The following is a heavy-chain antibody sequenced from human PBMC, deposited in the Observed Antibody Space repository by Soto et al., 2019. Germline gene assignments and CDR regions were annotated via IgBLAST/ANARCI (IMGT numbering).Heavy chain of an antibody. Sequence: GGSLRLSCAASGFTFSSYSMNWVRQAPGKGLEWVSSISSSSSYIYYADSVKGRFTISRDNAKNSLYLQMNSLRAEDTAVYYCATERVSSSSDYYYGMDVCGQGTTVTVSS. V-gene: IGHV3-21*01. CDR2: ISSSSSYI. J-gene: IGHJ6*02. CDR1: GFTFSSYS. CDR3: ATERVSSSSDYYYGMDV. D-gene: IGHD6-6*01.